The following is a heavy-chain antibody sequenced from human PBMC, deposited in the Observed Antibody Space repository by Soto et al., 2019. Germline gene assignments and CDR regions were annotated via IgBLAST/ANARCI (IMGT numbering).Heavy chain of an antibody. CDR1: GGSIYSYY. CDR3: ARGLGVDTFDY. D-gene: IGHD5-18*01. J-gene: IGHJ4*02. CDR2: IYYSGGTT. V-gene: IGHV4-59*01. Sequence: SETLSLTCTMSGGSIYSYYWTWIRQPPGKGLEWIGYIYYSGGTTNYSPSLKSRVTISGDTSKSQFSLKMNSVTAVDTAMYYCARGLGVDTFDYWGQGTPVTVSS.